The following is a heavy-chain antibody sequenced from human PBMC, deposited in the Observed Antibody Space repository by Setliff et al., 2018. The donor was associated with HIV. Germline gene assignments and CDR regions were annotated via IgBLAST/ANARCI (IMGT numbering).Heavy chain of an antibody. J-gene: IGHJ4*02. CDR1: GGSITSYH. V-gene: IGHV4-4*08. Sequence: SETLSLTCSVSGGSITSYHWSWIRQSPGKGLEWIGYIYKSGTTNYKPSLKSRVTISADPSKNQFSLKVTSVTAADTAVYYCGRLSETAMASFDSWGQGTLVTVSS. CDR3: GRLSETAMASFDS. CDR2: IYKSGTT. D-gene: IGHD5-18*01.